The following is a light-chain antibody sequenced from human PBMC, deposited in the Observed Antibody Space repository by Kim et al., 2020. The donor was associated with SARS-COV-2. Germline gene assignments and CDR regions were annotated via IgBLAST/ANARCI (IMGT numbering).Light chain of an antibody. V-gene: IGKV3-20*01. CDR1: QSVSSSY. Sequence: EIVLTQSPGTLSLSPGERATLSCRASQSVSSSYLAWYQQKPGQAPRLLIYDASTRATGIPDRFSGSGSGTDFTLTISRLDPEDFAVYYCKQYDSSPALTLGGGTKVDIK. J-gene: IGKJ4*01. CDR2: DAS. CDR3: KQYDSSPALT.